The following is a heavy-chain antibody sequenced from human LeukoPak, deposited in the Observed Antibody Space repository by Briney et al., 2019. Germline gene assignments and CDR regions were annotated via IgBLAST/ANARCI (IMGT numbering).Heavy chain of an antibody. CDR1: GYTFTTHW. CDR3: ATSESQTRFDF. D-gene: IGHD1/OR15-1a*01. J-gene: IGHJ4*02. CDR2: IFPGDSDT. Sequence: GESLKISCKGSGYTFTTHWIAWVRQMPRKGQEWLGIIFPGDSDTTYSPSFEGQVTISADKSINTAYLQWSSLKASDTAMYYCATSESQTRFDFWGQGTLVTVSS. V-gene: IGHV5-51*01.